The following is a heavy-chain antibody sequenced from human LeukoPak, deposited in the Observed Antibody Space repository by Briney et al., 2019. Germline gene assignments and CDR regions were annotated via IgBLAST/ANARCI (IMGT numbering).Heavy chain of an antibody. CDR2: IYYSGTT. V-gene: IGHV4-39*07. J-gene: IGHJ1*01. Sequence: SETLSLTCTVSGGSVSSSGFYWGWIRQPPGKGLEWIGSIYYSGTTYYNPSLKSRVTISVDTSKNQFSLKLSSVTDADTAVYYCARDWSDNGDGYFQHWGQGTLVTVSS. CDR3: ARDWSDNGDGYFQH. CDR1: GGSVSSSGFY. D-gene: IGHD4-17*01.